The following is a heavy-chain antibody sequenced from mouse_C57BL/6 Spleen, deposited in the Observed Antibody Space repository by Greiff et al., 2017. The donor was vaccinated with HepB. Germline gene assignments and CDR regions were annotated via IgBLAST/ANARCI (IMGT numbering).Heavy chain of an antibody. CDR3: ASDDYDGYWYFDV. D-gene: IGHD2-3*01. CDR2: INPNNGGT. CDR1: GYTFTDYN. V-gene: IGHV1-22*01. Sequence: EVQLQQSGPELVKPGASVKMSCKASGYTFTDYNMHWVKQSHGKSLEWIGYINPNNGGTSYNQKFKGKATMTVNKSSSTAYMELRSLTTADTAVYYCASDDYDGYWYFDVWGTGTTVTVSS. J-gene: IGHJ1*03.